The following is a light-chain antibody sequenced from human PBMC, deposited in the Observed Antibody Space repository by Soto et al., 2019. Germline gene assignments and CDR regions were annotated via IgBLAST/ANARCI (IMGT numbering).Light chain of an antibody. V-gene: IGLV2-23*01. Sequence: QSALTQPASVSGSPGQSITISCTGTSSDVGSYNLVSWYQQHPGKAPKVMIYEDIKRPSGVSNRFSGSKSDNTASLTISGLQAEDEADYYCCSYADSSTYVFGTGTQLTVL. J-gene: IGLJ1*01. CDR3: CSYADSSTYV. CDR1: SSDVGSYNL. CDR2: EDI.